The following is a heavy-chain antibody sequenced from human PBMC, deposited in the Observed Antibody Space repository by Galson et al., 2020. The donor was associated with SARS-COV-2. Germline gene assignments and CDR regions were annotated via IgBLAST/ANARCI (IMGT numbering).Heavy chain of an antibody. CDR2: ISYDGSDK. CDR1: GFTFSNYD. V-gene: IGHV3-30*04. Sequence: GGSLRLSCAASGFTFSNYDMHWVRQAPGKGLEWVAVISYDGSDKYYADSVKGRFTISRDNSKNTLSLQMNSLRAEDTAVYYCARDDYYDSSGIDYWGQGSLVTVSS. CDR3: ARDDYYDSSGIDY. D-gene: IGHD3-22*01. J-gene: IGHJ4*02.